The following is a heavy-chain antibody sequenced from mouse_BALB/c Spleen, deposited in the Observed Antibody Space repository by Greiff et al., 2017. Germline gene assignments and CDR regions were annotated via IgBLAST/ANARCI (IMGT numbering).Heavy chain of an antibody. CDR1: GFSLTGYG. CDR3: ASWDYYGDYAMDY. J-gene: IGHJ4*01. Sequence: QVQLKESGPGLVAPSQSLSITCTVSGFSLTGYGVNWVRQPPGKGLEWLGMIWGDGSTDYNSALKSRLSISKDNSKSQVFLKMNSLQTDDTARYYCASWDYYGDYAMDYWGQGTSVTVSS. V-gene: IGHV2-6-7*01. CDR2: IWGDGST. D-gene: IGHD1-2*01.